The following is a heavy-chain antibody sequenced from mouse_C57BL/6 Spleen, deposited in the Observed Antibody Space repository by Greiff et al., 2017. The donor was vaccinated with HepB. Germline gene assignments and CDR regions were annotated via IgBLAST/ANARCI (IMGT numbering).Heavy chain of an antibody. Sequence: EVKVIESGGGLVQPGGSMKLSCVASGFTFSNYWMNWVRQSPEKGLEWVAQIRLKSDNYATHYAESVKGRFTISRDDSKSSVYLQMNNLRAEDTGIYYCTEVIYYDYAMDYWGQGTSVTVSS. D-gene: IGHD2-4*01. V-gene: IGHV6-3*01. CDR1: GFTFSNYW. J-gene: IGHJ4*01. CDR3: TEVIYYDYAMDY. CDR2: IRLKSDNYAT.